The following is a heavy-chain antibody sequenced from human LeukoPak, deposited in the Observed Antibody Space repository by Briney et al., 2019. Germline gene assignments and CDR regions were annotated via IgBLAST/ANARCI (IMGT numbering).Heavy chain of an antibody. CDR1: GGSISSYY. CDR2: IYHSGST. CDR3: ARGIGGYSYGSLDY. D-gene: IGHD5-18*01. Sequence: SETLSLTCTVSGGSISSYYWSWIRQPPGKGLEWIGYIYHSGSTYYNPSLKSRVTISVDTSKNQFSLKLSSVTAADTAVYYCARGIGGYSYGSLDYWGQGTLVTVSS. V-gene: IGHV4-59*12. J-gene: IGHJ4*02.